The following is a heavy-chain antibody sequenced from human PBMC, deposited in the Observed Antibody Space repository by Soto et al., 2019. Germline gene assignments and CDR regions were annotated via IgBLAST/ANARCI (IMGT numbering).Heavy chain of an antibody. CDR2: IYWDDDK. V-gene: IGHV2-5*02. J-gene: IGHJ5*02. D-gene: IGHD3-10*01. Sequence: QITLKESGPTLVKPTQTLTLTCTFSGFSLSTSGVGVGWIRQPPGKALEWLALIYWDDDKRYSPSLKSRLTITKDTSKNQVVLTMTNMDPVDTATCYCAHSNYYGSDNWFDPWGQGTLVTVSS. CDR3: AHSNYYGSDNWFDP. CDR1: GFSLSTSGVG.